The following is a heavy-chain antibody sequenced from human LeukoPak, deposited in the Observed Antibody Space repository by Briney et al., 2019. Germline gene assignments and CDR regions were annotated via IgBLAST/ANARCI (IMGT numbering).Heavy chain of an antibody. Sequence: GGSLRLSCAASGFTFSSYVMTWVRQAPGKGLGWVSAINTSGGSTYYADSVKGRFTISRDNSKNTLYLQMNSLRAEDTAVYYCAKGDSRSGYEWGQGILVTVSS. CDR1: GFTFSSYV. CDR2: INTSGGST. V-gene: IGHV3-23*01. CDR3: AKGDSRSGYE. J-gene: IGHJ4*02. D-gene: IGHD3-22*01.